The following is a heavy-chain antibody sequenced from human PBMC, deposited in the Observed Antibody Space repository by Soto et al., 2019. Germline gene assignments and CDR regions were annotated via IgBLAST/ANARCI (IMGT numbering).Heavy chain of an antibody. Sequence: SENLYLSCAVYDGSFSGYSLSWIRLPPGKGLEWIGEINHSGSTNYNPSPKSRVTISVDTSKNQFSLKLSSVTAADTAVYYCARSGSGSYYNRSYYYGMDVWGQATTVT. D-gene: IGHD3-10*01. CDR1: DGSFSGYS. V-gene: IGHV4-34*01. J-gene: IGHJ6*02. CDR2: INHSGST. CDR3: ARSGSGSYYNRSYYYGMDV.